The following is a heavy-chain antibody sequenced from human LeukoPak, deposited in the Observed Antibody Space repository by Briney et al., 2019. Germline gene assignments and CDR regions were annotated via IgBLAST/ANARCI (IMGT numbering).Heavy chain of an antibody. J-gene: IGHJ6*02. Sequence: GGSLRLSCAASGFSFNNYAMIWVRQAPGKGLEWVSAIGGSGTSTFYADSVKGRFTISRDNSKNTLYLQMNSLRAEDTAVYYCAKTSLGHPPYYCTMDVWGQGITVTVSS. CDR1: GFSFNNYA. CDR2: IGGSGTST. V-gene: IGHV3-23*01. D-gene: IGHD7-27*01. CDR3: AKTSLGHPPYYCTMDV.